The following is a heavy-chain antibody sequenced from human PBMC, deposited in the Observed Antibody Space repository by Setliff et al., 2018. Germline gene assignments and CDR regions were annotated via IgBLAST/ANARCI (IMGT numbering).Heavy chain of an antibody. V-gene: IGHV3-23*01. CDR3: AKDGGSAWYNY. Sequence: GGSLRLSCAASEFTFSSYAMSWVRQAPGKGLEWVSGISGSGDSTYYADSVKGRFTISRDNSKNTLYLQMNSLKAEDTAVYYCAKDGGSAWYNYWGQGTLVTVS. J-gene: IGHJ4*02. D-gene: IGHD6-19*01. CDR1: EFTFSSYA. CDR2: ISGSGDST.